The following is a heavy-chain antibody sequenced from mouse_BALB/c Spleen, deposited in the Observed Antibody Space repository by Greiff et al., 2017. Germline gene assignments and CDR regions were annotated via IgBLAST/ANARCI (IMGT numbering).Heavy chain of an antibody. CDR2: ISYDGSN. CDR1: GYSITSGYY. CDR3: AKIAWYFDV. J-gene: IGHJ1*01. D-gene: IGHD1-1*01. Sequence: EVQLVESGPGLVKPSQSLSLTCSVTGYSITSGYYWNWIRQFPGNKLEWMGYISYDGSNNYNPSLKNRISITRDTSKNQFFLKLNSVTTEDTATYYCAKIAWYFDVWGAGTTVTVSS. V-gene: IGHV3-6*02.